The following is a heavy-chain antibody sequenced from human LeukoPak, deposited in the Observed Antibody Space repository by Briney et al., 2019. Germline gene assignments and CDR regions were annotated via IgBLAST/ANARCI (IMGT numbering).Heavy chain of an antibody. Sequence: SQTLSLTCAISGDSVSSNSTTWNWVRQSPSRGLEWLGRTYYRSKWYYDYAVSVNSRMTINPDTSKNQFSLQLSSVTPEDTAVYYCARGATTYFDYWGQGTLVTVSS. CDR3: ARGATTYFDY. J-gene: IGHJ4*02. D-gene: IGHD5-12*01. CDR1: GDSVSSNSTT. V-gene: IGHV6-1*01. CDR2: TYYRSKWYY.